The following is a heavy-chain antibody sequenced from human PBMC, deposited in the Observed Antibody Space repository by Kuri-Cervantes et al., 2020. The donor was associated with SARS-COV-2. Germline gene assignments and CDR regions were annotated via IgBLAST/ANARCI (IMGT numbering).Heavy chain of an antibody. CDR3: ARLLGDYGSSSYDVQHYLDY. V-gene: IGHV3-30-3*01. J-gene: IGHJ4*02. Sequence: GGSLRLSCEVSRFTFSDYGMHWVRQAPANGLEWVAIISYDGSKRYYTDSVKGRFTISKDISKNTLYLEMNSLRVEDTAVYYCARLLGDYGSSSYDVQHYLDYWGQGTLVTVSS. D-gene: IGHD4/OR15-4a*01. CDR1: RFTFSDYG. CDR2: ISYDGSKR.